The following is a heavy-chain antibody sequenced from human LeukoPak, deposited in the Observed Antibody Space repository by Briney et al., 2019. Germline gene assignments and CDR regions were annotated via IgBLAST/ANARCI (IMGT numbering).Heavy chain of an antibody. Sequence: GGSLRLACAASGFTVSSNCMSWVRQAPGKGLEWVSVIYSGGSPYYADSVKGRFTISRDNSKNTLFLQMNSLRAEDTAVYYCARGASVSTPELFDYWGQGTLVTVSS. D-gene: IGHD5/OR15-5a*01. CDR2: IYSGGSP. J-gene: IGHJ4*02. V-gene: IGHV3-53*01. CDR3: ARGASVSTPELFDY. CDR1: GFTVSSNC.